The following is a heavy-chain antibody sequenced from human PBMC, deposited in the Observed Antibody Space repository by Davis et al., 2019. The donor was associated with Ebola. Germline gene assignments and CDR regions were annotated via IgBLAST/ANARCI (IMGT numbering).Heavy chain of an antibody. J-gene: IGHJ6*02. V-gene: IGHV2-26*01. D-gene: IGHD2-15*01. Sequence: SGPTLVKPTQTLTLTCTFSGFSLSNARMGVSWIRQPPGKALEWLAHIFSNDEKSYSTSLKSRLTISKDTSKSQVVLTMTNMDPVDTATYYCARNLGLLGDDYYYSMDVWGQGTTVTVSS. CDR2: IFSNDEK. CDR1: GFSLSNARMG. CDR3: ARNLGLLGDDYYYSMDV.